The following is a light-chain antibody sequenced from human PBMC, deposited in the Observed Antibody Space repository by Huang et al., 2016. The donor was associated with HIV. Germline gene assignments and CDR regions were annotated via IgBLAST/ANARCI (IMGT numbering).Light chain of an antibody. CDR1: QSIGTN. CDR3: QHYSNWPPLT. V-gene: IGKV3-15*01. J-gene: IGKJ4*01. CDR2: GAS. Sequence: IILTQSPAPLSVSPGEGATLSCRASQSIGTNLAWYQQGPGQAPGLLVYGASTRATGVPVRFSGSGSGTQFNLTLSSLQSEDFATYDCQHYSNWPPLTFGGGTKVDI.